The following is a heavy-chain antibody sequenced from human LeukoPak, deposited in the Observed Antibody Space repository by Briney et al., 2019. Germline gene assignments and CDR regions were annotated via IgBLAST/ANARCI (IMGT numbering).Heavy chain of an antibody. CDR2: INPNSGGT. J-gene: IGHJ5*02. CDR1: GCTFTGYY. Sequence: ASVKVSCKASGCTFTGYYMHWVRQAPGQGLEWMGRINPNSGGTNYAQKFQGRVTMTRDTSISTAYMELSRLRSDDTAVYYCARDGITMVRGHLRFDPWGQGTLVTVSS. V-gene: IGHV1-2*06. CDR3: ARDGITMVRGHLRFDP. D-gene: IGHD3-10*01.